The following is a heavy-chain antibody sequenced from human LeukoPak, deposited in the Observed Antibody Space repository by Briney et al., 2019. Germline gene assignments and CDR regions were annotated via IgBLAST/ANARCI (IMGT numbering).Heavy chain of an antibody. D-gene: IGHD2-15*01. V-gene: IGHV4-30-4*01. CDR1: GGSISSGDYY. J-gene: IGHJ4*02. CDR3: ARDGGYAFDY. Sequence: SETVSLTCTVSGGSISSGDYYWSWIRQPPGKGLEWIGYISYSGSTYYNPSLKSRVTISADTSKNQFSLRLSSVTAADTAVYYCARDGGYAFDYWGQGTLVTVSS. CDR2: ISYSGST.